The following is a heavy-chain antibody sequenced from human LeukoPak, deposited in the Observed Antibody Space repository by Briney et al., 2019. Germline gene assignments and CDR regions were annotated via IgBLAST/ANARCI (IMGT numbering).Heavy chain of an antibody. CDR2: ISAYNGNT. Sequence: GASVKVSCKASGYTFTSYGISWVRQAPGQGLEWMGWISAYNGNTNYAQKLQGRVTMTTDTSTSPAYMELRSLRSDDTAVYYCARDRGGDAYYYYYGMDVWGQGTTVTVSS. D-gene: IGHD3-10*01. J-gene: IGHJ6*02. CDR1: GYTFTSYG. V-gene: IGHV1-18*01. CDR3: ARDRGGDAYYYYYGMDV.